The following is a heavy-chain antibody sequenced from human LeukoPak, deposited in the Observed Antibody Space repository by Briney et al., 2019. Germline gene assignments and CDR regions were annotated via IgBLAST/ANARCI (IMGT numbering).Heavy chain of an antibody. D-gene: IGHD5-18*01. CDR2: INHSGST. Sequence: PSETLSLTCAVYGGSFSGYYWSWIRQPPGKGLEWIGEINHSGSTNYNPSLKSRVTISVDTSKNQFSLKLSSVTAADTAVYYCARGTWIQLWLWGQGTLVTVSS. J-gene: IGHJ4*02. CDR3: ARGTWIQLWL. CDR1: GGSFSGYY. V-gene: IGHV4-34*01.